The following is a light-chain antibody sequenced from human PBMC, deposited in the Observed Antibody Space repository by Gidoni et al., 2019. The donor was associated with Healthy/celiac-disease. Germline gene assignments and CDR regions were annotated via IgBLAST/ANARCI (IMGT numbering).Light chain of an antibody. J-gene: IGKJ4*01. CDR2: AAS. V-gene: IGKV1-9*01. CDR1: QGISSY. Sequence: DIQLTQSPSFLSASVGDRVTITCRASQGISSYLAWYQQKPGKAPKLLIYAASTLQSGVPSRFSGSGSGIEFTLTISSLQPGDFATYCCQQLNSYPLTFXGXTKVEIK. CDR3: QQLNSYPLT.